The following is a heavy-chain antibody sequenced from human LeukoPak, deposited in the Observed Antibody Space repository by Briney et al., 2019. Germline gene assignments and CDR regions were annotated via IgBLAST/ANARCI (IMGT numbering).Heavy chain of an antibody. CDR1: GFTFSNYA. Sequence: PGGSLRLSCAASGFTFSNYAMSWVRQAPGKGLEWVSAIRDSGGSTDYTDSVEGRFTISRDNSKNTLYLQMNSLRAEDTAVYYCAKDLSSSSSGKFVSWGQGTLVTVSS. D-gene: IGHD6-6*01. V-gene: IGHV3-23*01. CDR2: IRDSGGST. CDR3: AKDLSSSSSGKFVS. J-gene: IGHJ4*02.